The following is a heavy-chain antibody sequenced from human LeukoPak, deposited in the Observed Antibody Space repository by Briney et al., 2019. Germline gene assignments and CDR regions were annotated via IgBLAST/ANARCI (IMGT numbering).Heavy chain of an antibody. CDR1: GGSFSGYY. D-gene: IGHD7-27*01. CDR2: INHSGST. Sequence: SETLSLTCAVYGGSFSGYYWSWIRQPPGKELEWIGEINHSGSTNYNPSLKSRVTISVDTSKNQFSLKLSSVTAADTAVYYCARLGLLYYYYGMDVWGQGTTVTVSS. V-gene: IGHV4-34*01. J-gene: IGHJ6*02. CDR3: ARLGLLYYYYGMDV.